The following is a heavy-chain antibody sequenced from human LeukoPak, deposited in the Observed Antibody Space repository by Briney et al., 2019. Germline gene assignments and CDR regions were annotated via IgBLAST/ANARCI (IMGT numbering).Heavy chain of an antibody. CDR2: IIPIFGTA. CDR3: AKWGYSYGFDY. V-gene: IGHV1-69*13. Sequence: SVKVSCKASGYTFTSYYMHWVRQAPGQGLEWMGGIIPIFGTANYAQKFQGRVTITADESTSTAYMELSSLRSEDTAVYYCAKWGYSYGFDYWGQGTLVTVSS. J-gene: IGHJ4*02. D-gene: IGHD5-18*01. CDR1: GYTFTSYY.